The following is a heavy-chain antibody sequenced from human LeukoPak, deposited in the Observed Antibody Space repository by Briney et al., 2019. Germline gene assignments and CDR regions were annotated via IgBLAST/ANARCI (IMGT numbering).Heavy chain of an antibody. J-gene: IGHJ4*02. D-gene: IGHD3-22*01. Sequence: GGSLRLSCAASGFTVSPNYMNWVRQAPGKGLEWVSVIYTDDATYYADSVKGRFTISRDNAKNSLYLQMNSLTAEDTAVYYCARFGYYDSSGYSLFWGQGTLVTVSS. CDR1: GFTVSPNY. V-gene: IGHV3-53*01. CDR2: IYTDDAT. CDR3: ARFGYYDSSGYSLF.